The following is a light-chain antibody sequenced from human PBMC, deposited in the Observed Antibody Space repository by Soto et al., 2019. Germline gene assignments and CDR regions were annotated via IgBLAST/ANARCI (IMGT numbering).Light chain of an antibody. J-gene: IGLJ1*01. V-gene: IGLV2-14*01. CDR1: SSDGGGYNY. Sequence: QSWPTQPGSGSGCPGQSIPISCTGTSSDGGGYNYVFWYQQHPGKAPKFMIYDVSNRPSGVSNRFSGSKSGNTASLTISGLQAEDEADYYCCSYTTSNTRQIVFGTGTKVTVL. CDR3: CSYTTSNTRQIV. CDR2: DVS.